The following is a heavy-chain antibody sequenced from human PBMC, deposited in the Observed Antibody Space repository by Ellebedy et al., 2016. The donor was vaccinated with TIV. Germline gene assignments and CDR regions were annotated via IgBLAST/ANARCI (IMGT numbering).Heavy chain of an antibody. CDR2: IYYSGST. V-gene: IGHV4-31*03. CDR1: GYSISSGYY. CDR3: ARSLNSGYDYRPFY. D-gene: IGHD5-12*01. J-gene: IGHJ4*02. Sequence: SETLSLXXTVSGYSISSGYYWSWIRQHPGKGLEWIGYIYYSGSTYYNPSLKSRVTISVDTSKNQFSLKLSSVTAADTAVYYCARSLNSGYDYRPFYWGQGTLVTVSS.